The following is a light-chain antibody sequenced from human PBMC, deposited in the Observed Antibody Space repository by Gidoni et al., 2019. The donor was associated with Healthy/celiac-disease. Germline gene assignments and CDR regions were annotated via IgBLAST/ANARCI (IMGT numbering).Light chain of an antibody. J-gene: IGKJ4*01. V-gene: IGKV1-5*01. Sequence: DIQITQSPSTLSASVGDRVTITCRASQRISSWLAWYQQKSGKAPKLLIYDASSLESGVPSRFSGSGSGTEFTLSISSLQPDDFATYYCQQYNSYSLTFGGGTKVEIK. CDR3: QQYNSYSLT. CDR1: QRISSW. CDR2: DAS.